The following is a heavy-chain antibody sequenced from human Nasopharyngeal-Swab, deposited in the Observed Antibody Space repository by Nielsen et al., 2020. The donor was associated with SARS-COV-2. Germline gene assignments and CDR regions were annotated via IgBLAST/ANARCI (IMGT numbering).Heavy chain of an antibody. V-gene: IGHV3-64*01. J-gene: IGHJ5*02. Sequence: GGSLRLSCAASGFTFSRYSMHWVRQAPGKGLEYVSAIGSIGTDTYYANSVKGRFIISRDNSLDMLYLQMGSLRTEDTAVYYCARGVYDSSGYYYPWGQGTLVTVSS. D-gene: IGHD3-22*01. CDR2: IGSIGTDT. CDR1: GFTFSRYS. CDR3: ARGVYDSSGYYYP.